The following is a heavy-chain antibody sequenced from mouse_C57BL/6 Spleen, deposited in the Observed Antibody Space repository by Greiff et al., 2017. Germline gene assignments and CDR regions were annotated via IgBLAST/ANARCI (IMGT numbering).Heavy chain of an antibody. CDR1: GFTFSSYG. J-gene: IGHJ3*01. V-gene: IGHV5-6*01. Sequence: EVKLVESGGDLVRPGGSLKLSCAASGFTFSSYGMSWVRQTPDKRLEWVATISSGGSYTYYPHSVKGRFTFSRDNATNTIYLQLSSLKSEDTAMFDVERCPNGSSYETGFAYWGQGTLVTVSA. D-gene: IGHD1-1*01. CDR3: ERCPNGSSYETGFAY. CDR2: ISSGGSYT.